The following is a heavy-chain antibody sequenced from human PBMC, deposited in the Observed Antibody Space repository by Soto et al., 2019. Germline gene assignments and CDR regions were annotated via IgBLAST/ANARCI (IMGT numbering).Heavy chain of an antibody. CDR3: ARAGYCGPGCYYYFDY. Sequence: GGSLRLSCAASGFTFGSYWMNWVRLIPGKGLEWVAYIKPDGSATYYVDSVKGRSTISRDNAKNSLYLQMNSLRVEDTSVYYCARAGYCGPGCYYYFDYWGQGTLVTVSS. D-gene: IGHD2-21*02. J-gene: IGHJ4*02. V-gene: IGHV3-7*01. CDR1: GFTFGSYW. CDR2: IKPDGSAT.